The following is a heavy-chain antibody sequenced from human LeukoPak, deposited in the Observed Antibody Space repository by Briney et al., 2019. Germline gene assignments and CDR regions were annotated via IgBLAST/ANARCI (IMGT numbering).Heavy chain of an antibody. Sequence: PGGSLRLSCAASGFTFDDYAMHWVRQAPGKGLEWVSGISWNSGSIGYADSVKGRFTISRDNAKNSLYLQMNSLRAEDTAVYYCARDKYSSPGAFDIWGQGTMVTVSS. J-gene: IGHJ3*02. V-gene: IGHV3-9*01. CDR2: ISWNSGSI. CDR1: GFTFDDYA. D-gene: IGHD3-22*01. CDR3: ARDKYSSPGAFDI.